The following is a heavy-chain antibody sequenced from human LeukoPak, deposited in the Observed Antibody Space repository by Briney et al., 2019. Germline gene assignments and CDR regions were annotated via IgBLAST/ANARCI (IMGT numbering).Heavy chain of an antibody. CDR2: VYYSGST. D-gene: IGHD3-9*01. Sequence: SETLSLTCTVSGGSISSHCWSWIRQPPGKGLEWIGSVYYSGSTNYNPSLKSRVTISVDTSKGQFSLKLSSVSPADTAVYYCASPGGYYDVLTGYYRYDTFDVWGQGTVVTVSS. V-gene: IGHV4-59*11. CDR3: ASPGGYYDVLTGYYRYDTFDV. CDR1: GGSISSHC. J-gene: IGHJ3*01.